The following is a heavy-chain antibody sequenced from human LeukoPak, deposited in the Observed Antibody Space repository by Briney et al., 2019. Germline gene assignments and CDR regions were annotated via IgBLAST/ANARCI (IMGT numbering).Heavy chain of an antibody. V-gene: IGHV1-69*13. J-gene: IGHJ4*02. CDR3: SVHYYDSSGYYRQFDY. D-gene: IGHD3-22*01. CDR1: GGTFSSYA. Sequence: ASVEVSCKASGGTFSSYAISWVRQAPGQGLEWMGGIIPIFGTANYAQKFQGRVTITADESTSTAYMELSSLRSEDTAVYYCSVHYYDSSGYYRQFDYWGQGTLVTVSS. CDR2: IIPIFGTA.